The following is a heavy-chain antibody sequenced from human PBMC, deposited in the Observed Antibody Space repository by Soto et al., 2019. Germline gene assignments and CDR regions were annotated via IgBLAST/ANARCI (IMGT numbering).Heavy chain of an antibody. CDR2: IIPIFGTA. Sequence: SVKVSSKASGGTFSSYAISWVRQAPGQGLEWMGGIIPIFGTANYAQKFQGRVTITADESTSTAYMELSSLRSEDTAVYYCARVTYYYDFWSGYPFDPWGQGTLVTVSS. V-gene: IGHV1-69*13. J-gene: IGHJ5*02. D-gene: IGHD3-3*01. CDR3: ARVTYYYDFWSGYPFDP. CDR1: GGTFSSYA.